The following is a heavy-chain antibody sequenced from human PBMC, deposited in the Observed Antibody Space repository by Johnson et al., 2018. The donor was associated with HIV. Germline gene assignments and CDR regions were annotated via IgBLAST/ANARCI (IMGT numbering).Heavy chain of an antibody. CDR1: GFTFSGYA. V-gene: IGHV3-20*04. CDR3: ARDRTGGAFDI. J-gene: IGHJ3*02. D-gene: IGHD1-26*01. Sequence: VQLVESGGGLVQPGGSLRLSCAASGFTFSGYAMSWVRQAPGKGLEWVSGINWNGDRTGYADSVKGRFTISRDNAKNSLYLQMNSLRAEDTALYYCARDRTGGAFDIWGQGTMVTVSS. CDR2: INWNGDRT.